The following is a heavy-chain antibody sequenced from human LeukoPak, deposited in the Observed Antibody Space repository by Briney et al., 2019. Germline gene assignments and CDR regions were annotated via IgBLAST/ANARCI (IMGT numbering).Heavy chain of an antibody. J-gene: IGHJ4*02. V-gene: IGHV3-48*04. D-gene: IGHD2-15*01. CDR1: GFTFSSYS. CDR2: ISSSSSTM. Sequence: GGSLRLSCAASGFTFSSYSMNWVRQAPGKGLEWVSYISSSSSTMYYADSVKGRFTISRDNAKNSLYLQMNSLRAEDTAVYFCARDVGGGSWRIYYFDYWGQGTLVTVSS. CDR3: ARDVGGGSWRIYYFDY.